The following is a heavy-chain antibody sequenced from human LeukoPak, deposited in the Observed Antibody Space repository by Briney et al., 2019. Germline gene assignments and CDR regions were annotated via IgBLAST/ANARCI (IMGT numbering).Heavy chain of an antibody. CDR2: ISSSSSYI. CDR1: GFTFSSYS. Sequence: GGSLRLSCAASGFTFSSYSMNWVRQAPGKGLEWVSSISSSSSYIYYADSVKGRFTISRDNAKNSLYLQMNSLRAEDTAVYYCATLTHTTYYYDSSGHYIDYWGQGTLVTVSS. CDR3: ATLTHTTYYYDSSGHYIDY. V-gene: IGHV3-21*01. D-gene: IGHD3-22*01. J-gene: IGHJ4*02.